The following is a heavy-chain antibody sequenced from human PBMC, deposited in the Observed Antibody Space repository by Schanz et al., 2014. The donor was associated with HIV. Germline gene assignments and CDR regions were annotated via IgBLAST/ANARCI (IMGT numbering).Heavy chain of an antibody. J-gene: IGHJ4*01. Sequence: QVQLQQWGAGLLKPSETLSLTCAVYGGSFRGYYWTWIRQFPGLGLEWIGGVRHIGGTNYNPSLKSRVTMSMDISKTQFSLTLPSVTAADTAVYFCARGDFGGNSVDYWGHGNMVTVSS. CDR1: GGSFRGYY. D-gene: IGHD4-17*01. CDR2: VRHIGGT. V-gene: IGHV4-34*02. CDR3: ARGDFGGNSVDY.